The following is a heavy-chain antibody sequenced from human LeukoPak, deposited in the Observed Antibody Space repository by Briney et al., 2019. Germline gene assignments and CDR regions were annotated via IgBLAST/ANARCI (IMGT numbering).Heavy chain of an antibody. CDR1: GFTFSDYY. D-gene: IGHD5-18*01. CDR2: ISSSGSTI. Sequence: GGSLRLSCAVSGFTFSDYYLSWIRQAPGKGLEWVSYISSSGSTIYYADSVKGRFTISRDNAKNSLYLQMNSLRAEDTAVYYCAREGGTAILNWFDPWGQGTLVTVSS. CDR3: AREGGTAILNWFDP. J-gene: IGHJ5*02. V-gene: IGHV3-11*04.